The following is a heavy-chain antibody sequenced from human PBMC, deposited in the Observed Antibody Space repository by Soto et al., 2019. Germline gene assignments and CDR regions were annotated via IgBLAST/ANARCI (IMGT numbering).Heavy chain of an antibody. D-gene: IGHD3-10*01. CDR1: GFTFSSYA. CDR2: INGSGGNT. V-gene: IGHV3-23*01. CDR3: AKAGASDDWYFDF. J-gene: IGHJ2*01. Sequence: PGGSLRLSCAASGFTFSSYAMSWVRQAPGKGLEWVTEINGSGGNTYYADSVKGRFTISRDNSKNTLYMQMNSLRAEDTAVYYCAKAGASDDWYFDFWGRGTLVTVSS.